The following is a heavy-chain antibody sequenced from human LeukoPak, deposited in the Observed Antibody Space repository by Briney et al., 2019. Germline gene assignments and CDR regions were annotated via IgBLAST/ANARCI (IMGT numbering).Heavy chain of an antibody. CDR3: ATPRIYDSTGYFAFDI. Sequence: GASVKVSCKASGYIFSDYYIHWVRQAPGQGLEWMGWIIPKSGDTKYAQKFQDRVTMTRDTSIRTAYMELSKLTSEDTAMFYCATPRIYDSTGYFAFDIWGQGTMVIVSP. CDR1: GYIFSDYY. CDR2: IIPKSGDT. D-gene: IGHD3-22*01. V-gene: IGHV1-2*02. J-gene: IGHJ3*02.